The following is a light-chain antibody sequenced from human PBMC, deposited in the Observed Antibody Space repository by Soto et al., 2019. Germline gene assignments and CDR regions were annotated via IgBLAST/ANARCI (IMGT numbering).Light chain of an antibody. CDR3: AAWDDSLTGLYV. Sequence: QSVLTQPPSASGTPGQRITISCSGSRSNIGSNPVLWYQQLPGTAPKLLIYSNTQRPSGVPDRFSGSKSGTSASLAISGLQSEDEADYYCAAWDDSLTGLYVFGSGTKLTVL. CDR2: SNT. CDR1: RSNIGSNP. V-gene: IGLV1-44*01. J-gene: IGLJ1*01.